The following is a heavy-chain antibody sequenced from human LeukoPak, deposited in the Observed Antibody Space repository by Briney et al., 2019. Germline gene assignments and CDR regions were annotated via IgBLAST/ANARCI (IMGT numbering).Heavy chain of an antibody. CDR2: ISSSGSTI. V-gene: IGHV3-48*03. D-gene: IGHD3-10*01. Sequence: GGSLRLSCAASGFTFSSYEMNWVRQAPGKGLEWGSYISSSGSTIYYADSVKGRFTISRDNAKNSLYLQMNSLRAEDTAVYYCARKLPEGFDYWGQGTLVTVSS. CDR1: GFTFSSYE. J-gene: IGHJ4*02. CDR3: ARKLPEGFDY.